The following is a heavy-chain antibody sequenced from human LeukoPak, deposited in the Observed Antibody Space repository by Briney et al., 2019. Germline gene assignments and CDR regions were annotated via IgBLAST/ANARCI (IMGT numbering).Heavy chain of an antibody. Sequence: SETLSLTCTVSDVSISSSDYYWGWIRQPPGKGLEWIGSIYYSGSTYYNPSLKSRVTISVDTSKNQFSLKLSSVTAADTAVYYCASNYYDSSGYQFVGAFDIWGQGTMVTVSS. CDR3: ASNYYDSSGYQFVGAFDI. CDR2: IYYSGST. J-gene: IGHJ3*02. D-gene: IGHD3-22*01. V-gene: IGHV4-39*07. CDR1: DVSISSSDYY.